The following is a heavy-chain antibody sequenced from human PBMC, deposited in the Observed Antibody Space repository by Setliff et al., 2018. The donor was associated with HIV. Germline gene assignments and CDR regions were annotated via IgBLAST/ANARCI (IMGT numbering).Heavy chain of an antibody. CDR2: IDQDGSEN. CDR3: ARSRAAGFDY. J-gene: IGHJ4*02. Sequence: GGSLRLSCAASGFTFSSFWMSWVRQAPGKGLEWVANIDQDGSENYYVDSVKGRFTISRDNAKNSLYLQMNSLSAEDTAVYYCARSRAAGFDYWGQGTLVTVSS. D-gene: IGHD6-13*01. V-gene: IGHV3-7*02. CDR1: GFTFSSFW.